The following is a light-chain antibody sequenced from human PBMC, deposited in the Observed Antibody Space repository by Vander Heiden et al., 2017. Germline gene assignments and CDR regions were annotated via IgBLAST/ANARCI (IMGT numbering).Light chain of an antibody. V-gene: IGKV3-11*01. CDR1: QSIGNY. J-gene: IGKJ5*01. CDR2: DAS. CDR3: HHLGA. Sequence: EIFLTQSPATLSLSPGERATLSCRASQSIGNYLAWYQQKPGQAPRLLIYDASDRATGIQARFSGSGSGPDFTLTISSLEPEDFAVYDCHHLGAFGQGTRLENK.